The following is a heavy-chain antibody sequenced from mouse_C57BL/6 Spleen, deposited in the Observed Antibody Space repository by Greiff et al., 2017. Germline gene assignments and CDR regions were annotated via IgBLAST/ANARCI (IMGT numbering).Heavy chain of an antibody. CDR1: GFTFTSYA. J-gene: IGHJ3*01. CDR2: ISDGGSYT. V-gene: IGHV5-4*01. CDR3: ARGPSWWAY. Sequence: EVQLVESGGGLVKPGGSLKLSCAASGFTFTSYALSWVRQTPDKRLEWVATISDGGSYTYYPDNVKGRFSISRDNAKNNLYLQMSHLKSEDAAMNYLARGPSWWAYWGQGTLVTVSA.